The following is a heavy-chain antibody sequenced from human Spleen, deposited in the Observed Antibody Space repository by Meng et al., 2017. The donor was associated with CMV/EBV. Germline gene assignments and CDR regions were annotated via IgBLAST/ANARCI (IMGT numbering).Heavy chain of an antibody. J-gene: IGHJ6*02. CDR1: GGSISSSSYY. CDR2: IYYSGST. D-gene: IGHD4-11*01. Sequence: SETLSLTCTVSGGSISSSSYYWGWIRQPPGKGLEWIESIYYSGSTYYNPSLKSRVTISVDTSKNQFSLKLSSVTAADTAVYYCARDRVTTGANYGMDVWGQGTTVTVSS. CDR3: ARDRVTTGANYGMDV. V-gene: IGHV4-39*07.